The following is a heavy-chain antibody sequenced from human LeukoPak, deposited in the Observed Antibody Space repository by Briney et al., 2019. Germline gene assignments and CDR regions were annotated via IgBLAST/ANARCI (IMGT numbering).Heavy chain of an antibody. CDR3: ARDYVVSWFDP. Sequence: SETLSLTCTVSGGSISSYYWSWIRQPPGKGLEWIGYIYYSGSTNYNPSLKSRVTISVDTSKNQFSLKLSSVTAADTAVYYCARDYVVSWFDPWGQGTLVTVSS. V-gene: IGHV4-59*12. CDR2: IYYSGST. D-gene: IGHD2-15*01. CDR1: GGSISSYY. J-gene: IGHJ5*02.